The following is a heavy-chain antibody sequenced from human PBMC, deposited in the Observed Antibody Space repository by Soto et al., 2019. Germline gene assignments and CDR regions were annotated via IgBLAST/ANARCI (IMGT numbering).Heavy chain of an antibody. CDR1: GGSIRSGGYY. D-gene: IGHD1-26*01. J-gene: IGHJ6*02. Sequence: TLSLTGTVSGGSIRSGGYYWSWIRQHPGKGLEWIGYIYYSGSTYYNPSLKSRVTISVDTSKNQFSLKLSSVTAADTAVYYCARNVLLSGSSYYYYYGMDVWGQGTTVTVSS. V-gene: IGHV4-31*03. CDR3: ARNVLLSGSSYYYYYGMDV. CDR2: IYYSGST.